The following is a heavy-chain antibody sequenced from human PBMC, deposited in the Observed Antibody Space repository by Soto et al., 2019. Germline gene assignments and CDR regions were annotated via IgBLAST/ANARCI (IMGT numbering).Heavy chain of an antibody. CDR3: GRHRDTSSRYLLPEF. CDR2: IYYSGNA. J-gene: IGHJ1*01. Sequence: PSYTLSLTCTVSVVSISSGSYYWGWFRQPPAKWLEWIGSIYYSGNAYYNPSLKSRVAVSVDTSKNQFSLKVTSVTATDTAVYYCGRHRDTSSRYLLPEFWGQGTLV. D-gene: IGHD6-13*01. CDR1: VVSISSGSYY. V-gene: IGHV4-39*01.